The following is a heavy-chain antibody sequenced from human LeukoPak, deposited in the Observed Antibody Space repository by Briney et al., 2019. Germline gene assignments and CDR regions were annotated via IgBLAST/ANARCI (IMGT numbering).Heavy chain of an antibody. V-gene: IGHV3-30*03. CDR1: GFTFSHYS. D-gene: IGHD4-11*01. Sequence: PGGSLRLSCAASGFTFSHYSMNWVRQAPGKGLEWVAVISYDGSNKYYADSVKGRFTISRDNSKNTLYLQMNSLRAEDTAVYYCARGRDYSNSSPATLWGQGTLVTVSS. CDR2: ISYDGSNK. CDR3: ARGRDYSNSSPATL. J-gene: IGHJ4*02.